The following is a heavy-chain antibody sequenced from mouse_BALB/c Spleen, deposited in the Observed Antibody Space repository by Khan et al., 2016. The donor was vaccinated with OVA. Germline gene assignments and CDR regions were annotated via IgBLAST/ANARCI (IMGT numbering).Heavy chain of an antibody. V-gene: IGHV2-6*02. CDR3: ARKTHMNPAAMDY. CDR1: GFSLTSYG. CDR2: IWSDGRT. D-gene: IGHD2-3*01. Sequence: QVQLKQSGPGLVAPSQSLSITCTVSGFSLTSYGVHWVRQPPGKGLEWLVVIWSDGRTTYNSTLKSRLSISKDHSKSQVSLKMNSLQTEDKARYNCARKTHMNPAAMDYWGQGTSVTVSS. J-gene: IGHJ4*01.